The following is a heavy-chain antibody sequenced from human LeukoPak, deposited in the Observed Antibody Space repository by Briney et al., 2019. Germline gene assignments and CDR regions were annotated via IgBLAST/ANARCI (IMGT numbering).Heavy chain of an antibody. Sequence: SETLSLTCTVSGDSVNYYYWHWIRQPAGKGLEWIGRIYANGNTNFNPPLKSRLTMSVDTSKNQFSLKLTSMTAADTAVYYCAREGSSQPYDYWGQGTRVTVSS. V-gene: IGHV4-4*07. CDR3: AREGSSQPYDY. J-gene: IGHJ4*02. CDR1: GDSVNYYY. CDR2: IYANGNT.